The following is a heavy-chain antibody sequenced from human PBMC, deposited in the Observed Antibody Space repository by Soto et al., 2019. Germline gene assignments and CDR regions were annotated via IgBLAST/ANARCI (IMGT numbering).Heavy chain of an antibody. V-gene: IGHV3-30-3*01. Sequence: HPGGSLRLSCAASGFTFSSYAMHWVRQAPGKGLEWVAIISYDGSNKYYADSVKGRFTISRDNSKNTLYLQMNSLRAEDTAVYYCARGETGYYDSSGPSRWGQGTLVTVPS. CDR3: ARGETGYYDSSGPSR. CDR1: GFTFSSYA. J-gene: IGHJ4*02. D-gene: IGHD3-22*01. CDR2: ISYDGSNK.